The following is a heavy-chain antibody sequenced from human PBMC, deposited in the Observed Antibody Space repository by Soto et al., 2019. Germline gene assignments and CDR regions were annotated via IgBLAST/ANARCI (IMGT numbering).Heavy chain of an antibody. CDR1: GFTFSSHW. Sequence: PGGSLRLSCAASGFTFSSHWMHWVRQAPGKGLVWISRIHSDGSITGYADSVKGRFTVSRDNAKNMLYLQMNSLRAEDTAVYYCTRDRTTITLFDSWGQGTLVNVSS. J-gene: IGHJ4*02. D-gene: IGHD5-12*01. CDR3: TRDRTTITLFDS. CDR2: IHSDGSIT. V-gene: IGHV3-74*01.